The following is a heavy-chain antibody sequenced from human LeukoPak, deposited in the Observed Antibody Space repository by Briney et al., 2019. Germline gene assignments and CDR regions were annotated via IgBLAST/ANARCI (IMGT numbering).Heavy chain of an antibody. D-gene: IGHD1-14*01. V-gene: IGHV4-59*01. CDR3: ARGSKTTDAFDI. CDR2: IYYSGST. CDR1: GGSISSYY. Sequence: SETLSLTCTVSGGSISSYYWSWIRQPPGKGLEWIGYIYYSGSTNYNPSLKSRVTISVDTSKNQFPLKLSSVTAADTAVYYCARGSKTTDAFDIWGQGTMVTVSS. J-gene: IGHJ3*02.